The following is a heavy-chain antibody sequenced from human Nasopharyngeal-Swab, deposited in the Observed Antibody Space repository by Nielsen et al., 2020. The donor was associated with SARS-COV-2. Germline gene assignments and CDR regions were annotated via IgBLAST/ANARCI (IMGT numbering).Heavy chain of an antibody. V-gene: IGHV3-15*01. J-gene: IGHJ4*02. D-gene: IGHD3-10*01. CDR1: GFTFSNAW. Sequence: GGSLRLSCAASGFTFSNAWMSRVRQAPGKGLEWVGRIKSKTDGGTTDYAAPVKGRFTISRDDSKNTLYLQMNSLKTEDTAVYYCTTDWISFGYATNDYWGQGTLVTVSS. CDR3: TTDWISFGYATNDY. CDR2: IKSKTDGGTT.